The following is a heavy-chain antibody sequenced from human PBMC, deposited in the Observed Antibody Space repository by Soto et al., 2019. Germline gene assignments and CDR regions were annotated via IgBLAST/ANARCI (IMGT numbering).Heavy chain of an antibody. CDR1: GFTFSSYA. V-gene: IGHV3-30-3*01. CDR2: ISYDGSNK. D-gene: IGHD3-22*01. J-gene: IGHJ3*02. CDR3: ARNKRRHYYDSSGYYFIAFDI. Sequence: QVQLVESGGGVVQPGRSLRLSCAASGFTFSSYAMHWVRQAPGKGLEWVAVISYDGSNKYYADSVKGRSTISRDNSKNTLYLQMNSLRAEDTAVYYCARNKRRHYYDSSGYYFIAFDIWGQGTMVTVSS.